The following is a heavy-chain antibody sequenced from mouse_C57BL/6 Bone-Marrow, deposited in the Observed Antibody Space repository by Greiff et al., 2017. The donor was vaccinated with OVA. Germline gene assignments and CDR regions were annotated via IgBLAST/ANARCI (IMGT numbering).Heavy chain of an antibody. CDR2: IYPGGGDT. Sequence: QVQLQQSGPELVKPGASVKISCKASGYAFSSSWMNWVKQRPGKGLEWIGRIYPGGGDTNYNGKFKGKATLTADKSSSTAYMQLSSLTSEDSAVYGCATRLAGRLLGYAMDYWGQGTSVTGAS. CDR1: GYAFSSSW. CDR3: ATRLAGRLLGYAMDY. V-gene: IGHV1-82*01. D-gene: IGHD2-13*01. J-gene: IGHJ4*01.